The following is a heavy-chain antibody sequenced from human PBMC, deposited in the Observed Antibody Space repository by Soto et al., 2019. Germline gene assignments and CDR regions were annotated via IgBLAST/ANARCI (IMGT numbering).Heavy chain of an antibody. J-gene: IGHJ4*02. CDR3: ARVGISGYFDY. CDR1: GASISSSEW. CDR2: IYHSGSN. V-gene: IGHV4-4*02. D-gene: IGHD6-19*01. Sequence: QVQLQESGPGLVKTSETLSLTCVVSGASISSSEWWTWVRQPPGKGLEWIGHIYHSGSNRYNPSLNSRVIISLDKSNSHFSLNLISVTAADTDIYDCARVGISGYFDYWCQGTLVTVSS.